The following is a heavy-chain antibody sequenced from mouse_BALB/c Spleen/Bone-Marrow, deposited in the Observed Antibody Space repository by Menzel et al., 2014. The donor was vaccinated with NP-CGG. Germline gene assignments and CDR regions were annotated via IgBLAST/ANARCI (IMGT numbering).Heavy chain of an antibody. J-gene: IGHJ3*01. Sequence: VQLQQSGAELVRPGTSVKVSCKASGYAFTNYLIEWVKQRPGQGLEWIGVINPGSGGTNYNEKFKGKATLTADKSSSTAYMQLSGLTSDDPAVYFCARELGVFAYWGQGTLVTVS. CDR3: ARELGVFAY. CDR1: GYAFTNYL. D-gene: IGHD4-1*01. V-gene: IGHV1-54*01. CDR2: INPGSGGT.